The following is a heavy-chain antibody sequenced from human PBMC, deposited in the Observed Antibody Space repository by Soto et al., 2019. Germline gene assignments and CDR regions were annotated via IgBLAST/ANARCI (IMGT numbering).Heavy chain of an antibody. CDR3: AKCLNEGGYYYYYMDV. CDR2: SSGSGGST. Sequence: EVQLLESGGGLVQPGGSLRLSCAASGFTFSSYAMSWVRQAPGKGLEWVSASSGSGGSTYYADSVKDRFTISRDNSKNTLYLQMNSLRAEDTAVYYCAKCLNEGGYYYYYMDVWGKWTTVTVSS. V-gene: IGHV3-23*01. J-gene: IGHJ6*03. CDR1: GFTFSSYA. D-gene: IGHD1-1*01.